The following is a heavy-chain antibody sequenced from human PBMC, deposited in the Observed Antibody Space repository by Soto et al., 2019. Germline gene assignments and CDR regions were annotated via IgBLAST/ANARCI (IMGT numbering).Heavy chain of an antibody. CDR1: GGSISSSSYY. J-gene: IGHJ4*02. CDR3: VGSGYSPFDY. V-gene: IGHV4-39*01. CDR2: LYYSGST. D-gene: IGHD3-22*01. Sequence: QLQLQESGPGLVKPSETLSLTCTVSGGSISSSSYYWGWIRQPPGKGLEWIGSLYYSGSTYYNPSLKGRVTRSVDTSKNQFSLKLSSVTAADTAVYSCVGSGYSPFDYWGQGTLVTVSS.